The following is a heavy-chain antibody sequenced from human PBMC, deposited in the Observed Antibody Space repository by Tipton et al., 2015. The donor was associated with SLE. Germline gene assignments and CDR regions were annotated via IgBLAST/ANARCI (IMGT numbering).Heavy chain of an antibody. J-gene: IGHJ4*02. D-gene: IGHD3-22*01. CDR3: ARTYYHFDY. CDR1: GYPISSDYF. CDR2: IYHSGNT. V-gene: IGHV4-38-2*01. Sequence: TLSLTCAVSGYPISSDYFWGWIRQPPGKGLEWIGSIYHSGNTYYNTSLKSRVTISVDTSKNQFSLKLTSLTAADTAVYYCARTYYHFDYWGQGTLVTVSS.